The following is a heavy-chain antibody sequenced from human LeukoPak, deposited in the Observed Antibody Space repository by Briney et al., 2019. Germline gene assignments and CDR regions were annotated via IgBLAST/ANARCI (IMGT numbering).Heavy chain of an antibody. CDR3: AREETDYFDY. CDR1: GFTLSDHY. Sequence: GGSLRLSCAASGFTLSDHYMDWVRQAPGKGLEWVGRTRNRANSYTTDYAASVKGRFTISRDDLKSSLYLQMNSLRTEDTAVYYCAREETDYFDYWGQGTLVTVSS. V-gene: IGHV3-72*01. J-gene: IGHJ4*02. CDR2: TRNRANSYTT.